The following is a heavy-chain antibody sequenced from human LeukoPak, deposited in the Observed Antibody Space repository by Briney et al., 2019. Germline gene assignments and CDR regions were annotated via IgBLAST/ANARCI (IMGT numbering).Heavy chain of an antibody. Sequence: SETLSLTCTVSGGSLSGHYWSWIRQPPGKGLEWIGYMYYSGSTNYNPSLKSRVTILVDTSKNQFSLKLSPVTAADTAVYYCARHLGGSSGFRYFDYWGQGTLVTVSS. CDR3: ARHLGGSSGFRYFDY. CDR2: MYYSGST. CDR1: GGSLSGHY. V-gene: IGHV4-59*08. J-gene: IGHJ4*02. D-gene: IGHD3-10*01.